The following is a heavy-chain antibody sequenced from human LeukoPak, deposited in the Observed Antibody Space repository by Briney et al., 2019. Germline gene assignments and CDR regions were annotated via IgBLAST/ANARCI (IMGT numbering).Heavy chain of an antibody. V-gene: IGHV3-30*03. CDR2: LSYDGSDK. D-gene: IGHD3-3*01. CDR1: GFTFRRFG. J-gene: IGHJ4*02. Sequence: GRSLRLSCAAPGFTFRRFGMHWVRQAPGKGLEWVAVLSYDGSDKYYGGSVKGRFIISRDNSKNTLYLQMNSLRAEDTAVYYCARVYPDVDFWSGYYLLDYWGQGTLVTVSS. CDR3: ARVYPDVDFWSGYYLLDY.